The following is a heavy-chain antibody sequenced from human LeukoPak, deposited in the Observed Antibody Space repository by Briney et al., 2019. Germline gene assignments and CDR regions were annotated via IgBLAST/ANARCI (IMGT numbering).Heavy chain of an antibody. D-gene: IGHD1-26*01. V-gene: IGHV4-4*07. CDR3: ARSWAAKWELPGQFDS. CDR2: VFSRGTT. J-gene: IGHJ4*02. Sequence: SDTLSLTCTVSGGSMNNYYWNWIRQSPKKGLEWIGFVFSRGTTNFNPSFRSRLTMSIDTSRNQFSLRLTSMTAADTAVYFCARSWAAKWELPGQFDSWGRGRLVTVSS. CDR1: GGSMNNYY.